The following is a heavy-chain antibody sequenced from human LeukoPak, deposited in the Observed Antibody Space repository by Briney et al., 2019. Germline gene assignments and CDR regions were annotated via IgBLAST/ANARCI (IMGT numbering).Heavy chain of an antibody. Sequence: SETLSLTCTVSGGSISSYYWSWIRQPPGKGLEWIGYIYYSGSTNYNPSLKSRVTISVDTSKNQFSLKLSSVTAADTAVYYCARARGGSDYFDYWGQGTLVTVSS. CDR3: ARARGGSDYFDY. CDR2: IYYSGST. V-gene: IGHV4-59*01. D-gene: IGHD3-16*01. J-gene: IGHJ4*02. CDR1: GGSISSYY.